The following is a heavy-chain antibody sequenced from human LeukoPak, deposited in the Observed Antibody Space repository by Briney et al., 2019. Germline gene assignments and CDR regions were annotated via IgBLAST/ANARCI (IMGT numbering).Heavy chain of an antibody. CDR1: GFTFSSYA. Sequence: GGSLRLSCAASGFTFSSYAMHWVRQAPGKGLEWVAVISYDGGNKYYADSVKGRFTISRDNSKNTLYLQMNSLRAEDTAVYYCAKDLWSYSNYYFDYWGQGTLVTVSS. CDR3: AKDLWSYSNYYFDY. D-gene: IGHD4-11*01. CDR2: ISYDGGNK. V-gene: IGHV3-30-3*01. J-gene: IGHJ4*02.